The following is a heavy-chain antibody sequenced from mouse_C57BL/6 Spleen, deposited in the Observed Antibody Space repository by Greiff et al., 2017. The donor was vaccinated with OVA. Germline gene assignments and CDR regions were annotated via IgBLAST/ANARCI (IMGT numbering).Heavy chain of an antibody. CDR2: IDPSDSYT. CDR3: ARSYYYGSSPYAMDY. Sequence: QVQLQQPGAELVKPGASVKLSCKASGYTFTSYWMQWVKQRPGQGLEWIGEIDPSDSYTNYNQKVKGKATLTVDTSSSTAYMQLSSLTSEDSAVYYCARSYYYGSSPYAMDYWGQGTSVTVSS. CDR1: GYTFTSYW. J-gene: IGHJ4*01. D-gene: IGHD1-1*01. V-gene: IGHV1-50*01.